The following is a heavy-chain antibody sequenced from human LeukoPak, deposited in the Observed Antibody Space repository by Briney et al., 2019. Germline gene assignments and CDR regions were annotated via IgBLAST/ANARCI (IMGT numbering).Heavy chain of an antibody. D-gene: IGHD4-23*01. CDR2: FDPEHGET. CDR3: AIVGGNSWHYGLDV. CDR1: GNTLSELT. V-gene: IGHV1-24*01. Sequence: ASVKVSCKVSGNTLSELTMHWVRQAPGKGLEWMGGFDPEHGETIYAQKFQGRVTMIEDTSADTAYMELSSLRSEDTAVYYCAIVGGNSWHYGLDVWGQGTMVTVSS. J-gene: IGHJ3*01.